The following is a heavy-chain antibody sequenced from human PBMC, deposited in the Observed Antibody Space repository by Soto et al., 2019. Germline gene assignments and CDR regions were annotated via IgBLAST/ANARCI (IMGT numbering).Heavy chain of an antibody. V-gene: IGHV2-5*02. Sequence: SGPTLVNPTQTLTLTCTFSGFSLSTSGVGVGWIRQPPGKALEWLALIYWDDDKRYSPSLKSRLTITKDTSKNQVVLTMTNTDPVDTATYYCARVSFVVVPAAMNYFDYWGQGTLVTVSS. CDR2: IYWDDDK. CDR3: ARVSFVVVPAAMNYFDY. J-gene: IGHJ4*02. D-gene: IGHD2-2*01. CDR1: GFSLSTSGVG.